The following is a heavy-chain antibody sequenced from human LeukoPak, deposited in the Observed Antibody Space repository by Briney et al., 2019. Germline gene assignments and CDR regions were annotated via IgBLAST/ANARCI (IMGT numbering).Heavy chain of an antibody. Sequence: ASVKVSCKASGYTFTNYGISWVRQAPGQGLEWMAWIITYVHDTNYAQKFRGRVTITTDKSTSTAYMELSSLGSDDPAVYYCVRDHYCSGGASDGCGDPCGQGTLVSVSS. CDR1: GYTFTNYG. CDR2: IITYVHDT. J-gene: IGHJ5*02. V-gene: IGHV1-18*01. D-gene: IGHD2-15*01. CDR3: VRDHYCSGGASDGCGDP.